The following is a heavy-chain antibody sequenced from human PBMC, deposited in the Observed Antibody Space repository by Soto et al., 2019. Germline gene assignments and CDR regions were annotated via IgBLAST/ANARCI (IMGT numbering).Heavy chain of an antibody. CDR1: GYSFTSYW. Sequence: GESLKISCKGSGYSFTSYWISWVRQMPGKGLEWMGRIDPSDSYTNYSPSFQGHVTISADKSISTAYLQWSSLKASDTAMYYCASQPVDTAMVIRHYYGMDVWGQGTTVTVSS. J-gene: IGHJ6*02. CDR2: IDPSDSYT. CDR3: ASQPVDTAMVIRHYYGMDV. V-gene: IGHV5-10-1*01. D-gene: IGHD5-18*01.